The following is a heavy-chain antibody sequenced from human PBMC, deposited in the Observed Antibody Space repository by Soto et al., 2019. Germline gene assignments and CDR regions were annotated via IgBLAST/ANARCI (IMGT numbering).Heavy chain of an antibody. CDR2: ISYDGSNK. Sequence: GGSLRLSCAASGFTFSSYGMHWVRQAPGKGLEWVAVISYDGSNKYYADSVKGRFTISRDNSKNTLYLQMNSLRAEDTAVYYCAKSGRITIFWGFDPWGQGTLVTVSS. J-gene: IGHJ5*02. D-gene: IGHD3-9*01. V-gene: IGHV3-30*18. CDR3: AKSGRITIFWGFDP. CDR1: GFTFSSYG.